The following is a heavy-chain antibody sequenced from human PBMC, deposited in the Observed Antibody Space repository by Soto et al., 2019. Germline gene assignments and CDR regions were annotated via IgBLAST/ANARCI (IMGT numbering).Heavy chain of an antibody. D-gene: IGHD6-13*01. Sequence: QVQLQESGPGLVRPSGTVSLTCAVSGVSISSDNWWSWVRQPPGKELEWIGEIHHSGSTNYNPSLKSRVTMSVVPSKDLFSLTRNSVTAADTAFYYCARDHGSRAGDWGQGTLVSVSS. CDR2: IHHSGST. CDR3: ARDHGSRAGD. CDR1: GVSISSDNW. J-gene: IGHJ4*02. V-gene: IGHV4-4*02.